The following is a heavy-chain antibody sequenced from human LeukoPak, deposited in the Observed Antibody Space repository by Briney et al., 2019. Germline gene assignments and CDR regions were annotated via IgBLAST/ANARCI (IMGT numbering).Heavy chain of an antibody. V-gene: IGHV3-30*18. Sequence: GRSLRLSCAASGFTFSSYGMHWVRQAPGKGLEWVAFTSYDGINKYYVDSVKGRFTISRDNSKNTLYLQMNSLRPEDTAVYFCAKTTLAVAGNFDYWGQGTLVTLFS. CDR2: TSYDGINK. CDR1: GFTFSSYG. J-gene: IGHJ4*02. CDR3: AKTTLAVAGNFDY. D-gene: IGHD6-19*01.